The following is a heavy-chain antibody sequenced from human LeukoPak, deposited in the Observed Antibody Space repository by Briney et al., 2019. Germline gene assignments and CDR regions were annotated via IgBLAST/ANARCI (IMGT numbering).Heavy chain of an antibody. CDR1: GFTFDDYA. D-gene: IGHD5-18*01. V-gene: IGHV3-9*01. CDR2: ISWNSGSI. Sequence: PGGSLRLSCAASGFTFDDYAMHWVRQAPGKGLEWVSGISWNSGSIGYADSVKGRFTISRDNAKNSLFLQMNSLRAEDTALYYCATRSRGYSYGGFDYWGQGTLVTVSS. CDR3: ATRSRGYSYGGFDY. J-gene: IGHJ4*02.